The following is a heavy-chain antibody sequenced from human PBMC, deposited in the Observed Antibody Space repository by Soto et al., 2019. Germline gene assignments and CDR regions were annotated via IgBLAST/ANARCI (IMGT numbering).Heavy chain of an antibody. V-gene: IGHV3-23*01. CDR1: GSTFSSYA. J-gene: IGHJ4*02. CDR3: AKVGTDYYGSGSVRGYFDS. D-gene: IGHD3-10*01. Sequence: GGPLRLSCAAPGSTFSSYASSGVGEAPGKGLGWFSGISGSGGSPYYADPVKGRFPIARANSKNTLYLQMTRLRAADTAVYYCAKVGTDYYGSGSVRGYFDSWGQGTLVTVSS. CDR2: ISGSGGSP.